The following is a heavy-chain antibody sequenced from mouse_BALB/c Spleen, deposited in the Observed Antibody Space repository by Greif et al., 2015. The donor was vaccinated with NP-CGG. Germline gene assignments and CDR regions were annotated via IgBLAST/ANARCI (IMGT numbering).Heavy chain of an antibody. CDR2: ISSGGST. J-gene: IGHJ4*01. CDR1: GFTFSSYA. CDR3: ARLGAYAMDY. V-gene: IGHV5-6-5*01. Sequence: EVKLVESGGGLVKPGGSLKLSCAASGFTFSSYAMSWVRQTPEKRLEWVASISSGGSTYYPDSVKGRFTISRDNARNILYLQMSSLRSEDTAMYYCARLGAYAMDYWGQGTSVTVSS.